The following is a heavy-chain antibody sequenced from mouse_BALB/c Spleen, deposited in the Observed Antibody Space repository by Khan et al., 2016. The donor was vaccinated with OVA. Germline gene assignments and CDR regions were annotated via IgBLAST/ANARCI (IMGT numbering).Heavy chain of an antibody. CDR3: ARVNYGSRDYFDY. D-gene: IGHD1-1*01. CDR1: GYTFSGYW. Sequence: QVQLKQSGAELMKPGASVKISCKATGYTFSGYWLEWVKQRPGHGLEWIGEILPGSGSRNYNEKFKGKATFTADISSKTTYMQLSSLTSKDSAVYYCARVNYGSRDYFDYWGQGTTLTVSS. J-gene: IGHJ2*01. V-gene: IGHV1-9*01. CDR2: ILPGSGSR.